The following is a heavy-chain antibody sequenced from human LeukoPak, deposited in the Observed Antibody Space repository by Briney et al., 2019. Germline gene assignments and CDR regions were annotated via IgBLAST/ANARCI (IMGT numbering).Heavy chain of an antibody. Sequence: DSVKGRFNISRDNANNSLYLQINSLRADDTAVYHCARDLPERAPAGGPALDYWGRGTQVTVSS. J-gene: IGHJ4*02. D-gene: IGHD6-13*01. V-gene: IGHV3-7*01. CDR3: ARDLPERAPAGGPALDY.